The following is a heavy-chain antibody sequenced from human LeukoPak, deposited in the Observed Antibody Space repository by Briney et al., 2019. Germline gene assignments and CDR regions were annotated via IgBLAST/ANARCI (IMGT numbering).Heavy chain of an antibody. CDR3: ARREVGATLGD. V-gene: IGHV3-21*01. D-gene: IGHD1-26*01. J-gene: IGHJ4*02. CDR1: GFTFSTYS. CDR2: ISSGSSYI. Sequence: GGSLRPSCAASGFTFSTYSMDWVRQAPGKGLEWVSSISSGSSYIYYADSVKGRFTISRDNAKNSLYLQMNSLRAEDTAVYYCARREVGATLGDWGQGTLVTVSS.